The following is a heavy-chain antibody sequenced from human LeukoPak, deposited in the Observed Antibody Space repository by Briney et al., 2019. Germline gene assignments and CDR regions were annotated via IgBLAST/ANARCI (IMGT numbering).Heavy chain of an antibody. D-gene: IGHD2-2*02. V-gene: IGHV1-2*04. J-gene: IGHJ4*02. CDR1: GYTFTGYY. CDR2: INPNSGGT. Sequence: ASVKVSCKASGYTFTGYYMHWVRQAPGQGLEWMGWINPNSGGTNYAQKFQGWVTMTRDASISTAYMELSRLRSDDTAVYYCARDSDDCSSTSCYRSFGYWGQGTLVTVSS. CDR3: ARDSDDCSSTSCYRSFGY.